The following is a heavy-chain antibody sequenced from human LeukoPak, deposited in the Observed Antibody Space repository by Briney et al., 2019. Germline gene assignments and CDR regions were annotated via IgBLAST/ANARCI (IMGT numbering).Heavy chain of an antibody. CDR1: GGSISSSSYY. V-gene: IGHV4-39*07. CDR3: ARGTYGDPFDY. J-gene: IGHJ4*02. CDR2: IYYSGST. Sequence: SETLSLTCTVSGGSISSSSYYWGWIRQPPGKGLEWIGSIYYSGSTNYNPSLKSRVTISVDTSKNQFSLKLSSVTAADTAVYYCARGTYGDPFDYWGQGTLVTVSS. D-gene: IGHD4-17*01.